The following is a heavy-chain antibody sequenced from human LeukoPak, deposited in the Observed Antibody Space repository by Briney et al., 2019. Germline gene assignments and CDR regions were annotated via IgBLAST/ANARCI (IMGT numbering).Heavy chain of an antibody. CDR2: ISPVFGTA. CDR1: GGTFSSYA. J-gene: IGHJ4*02. Sequence: GSSVKVSCKASGGTFSSYAISWVRQAPGQGLEWMGGISPVFGTANYAQKFQGRVTITADESTSTAYMELSSRRSEDTAVYYCAREGPKGRDYWGQGTLVTVSS. CDR3: AREGPKGRDY. V-gene: IGHV1-69*01.